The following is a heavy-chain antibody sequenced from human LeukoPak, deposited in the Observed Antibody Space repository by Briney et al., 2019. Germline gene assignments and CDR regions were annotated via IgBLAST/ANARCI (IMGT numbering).Heavy chain of an antibody. Sequence: GGSLRLSCAASGFTFDDYAMHWVRQAPGKGLEWVSGISWNSGSIRYADSVKGRFTISRDNAKNSLYLQMNSLRAEDTAVYYCAELGITMIGGVWGKGTTVTISS. D-gene: IGHD3-10*02. J-gene: IGHJ6*04. CDR2: ISWNSGSI. V-gene: IGHV3-9*01. CDR3: AELGITMIGGV. CDR1: GFTFDDYA.